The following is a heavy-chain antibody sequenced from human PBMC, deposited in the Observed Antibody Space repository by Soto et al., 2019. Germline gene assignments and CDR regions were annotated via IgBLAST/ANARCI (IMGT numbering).Heavy chain of an antibody. Sequence: NLPLTCDFSGFSLSTYHMGVAWIRQPPGQALEWLALIYWDDDKRYSPSLKDRLAISKGTSTNQVVLTITNMDPGDTATYFCAHAGDYDLLTFDHWGPGTLVTVSS. CDR1: GFSLSTYHMG. D-gene: IGHD4-17*01. J-gene: IGHJ4*02. CDR3: AHAGDYDLLTFDH. V-gene: IGHV2-5*02. CDR2: IYWDDDK.